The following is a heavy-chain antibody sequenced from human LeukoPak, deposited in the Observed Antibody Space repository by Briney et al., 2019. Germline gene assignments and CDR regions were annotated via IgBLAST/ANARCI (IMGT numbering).Heavy chain of an antibody. J-gene: IGHJ3*01. V-gene: IGHV3-23*01. CDR3: AKEEMAHAFDR. CDR1: GFSFRRYA. CDR2: ISGPGPST. Sequence: GGSLRLSCAASGFSFRRYAMNWVRQAPGRGLEWVAVISGPGPSTVYADSVKGRFTISRDNSKNTLFLQLDSLRVEDTAIYYCAKEEMAHAFDRWGQGTMVTVSS. D-gene: IGHD5-24*01.